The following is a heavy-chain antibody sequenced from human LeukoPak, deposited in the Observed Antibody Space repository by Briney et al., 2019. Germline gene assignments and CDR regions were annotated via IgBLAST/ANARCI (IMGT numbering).Heavy chain of an antibody. V-gene: IGHV4-31*03. CDR1: GGSISSGGYY. D-gene: IGHD4-17*01. J-gene: IGHJ4*02. CDR3: ARADYGDPGYFDY. Sequence: SQTLSLTCTVSGGSISSGGYYWSWIRQHPGKGLEWIGYIYYSGSTYYNPSLKSRVTISVDTSKNQYSLKLCSVTAADTAVYYCARADYGDPGYFDYWGQGTLVTVSS. CDR2: IYYSGST.